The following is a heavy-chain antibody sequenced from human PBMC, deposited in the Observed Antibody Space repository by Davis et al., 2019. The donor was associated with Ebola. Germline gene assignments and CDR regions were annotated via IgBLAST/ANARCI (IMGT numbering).Heavy chain of an antibody. Sequence: AASVKVSCKASGGTFSSYAISWVRQAPGQGLEWMGGIIPIFGTANYAQKFQGRVTITADESTSTAYMELSSLRSEDTAVYYCARGARLGLQGHYYYGMDVWGQGTTVTVSS. CDR1: GGTFSSYA. CDR2: IIPIFGTA. D-gene: IGHD6-25*01. V-gene: IGHV1-69*13. CDR3: ARGARLGLQGHYYYGMDV. J-gene: IGHJ6*02.